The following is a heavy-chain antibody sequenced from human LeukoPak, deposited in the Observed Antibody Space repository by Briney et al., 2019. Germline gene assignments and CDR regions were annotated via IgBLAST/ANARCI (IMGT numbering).Heavy chain of an antibody. V-gene: IGHV3-66*02. J-gene: IGHJ6*03. Sequence: GGSLRLSCAASGFTFSSYWMSWVRQAPGKGLEWVSVIYSGGSTYYADSVKGRFTLSRDNSMNTLYLQMNSLRPEDTAVYYCARVGRYCSSTSCYYYYYMDVWGKGTTVTVSS. CDR2: IYSGGST. CDR1: GFTFSSYW. CDR3: ARVGRYCSSTSCYYYYYMDV. D-gene: IGHD2-2*01.